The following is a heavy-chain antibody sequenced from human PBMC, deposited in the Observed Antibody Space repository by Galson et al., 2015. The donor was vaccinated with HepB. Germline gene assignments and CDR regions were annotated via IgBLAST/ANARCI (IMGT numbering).Heavy chain of an antibody. CDR1: GGTFSSYA. Sequence: SVKVSCKASGGTFSSYAISWVRQAPGQGLEWMGGIIPIFGTANYAQKFQGRVTITADESTSTAYMELSSLRSEDTAVYYCARGGRITMVQGPEDNFYYYMDVWGKGTTVTVSS. CDR3: ARGGRITMVQGPEDNFYYYMDV. J-gene: IGHJ6*03. CDR2: IIPIFGTA. D-gene: IGHD3-10*01. V-gene: IGHV1-69*13.